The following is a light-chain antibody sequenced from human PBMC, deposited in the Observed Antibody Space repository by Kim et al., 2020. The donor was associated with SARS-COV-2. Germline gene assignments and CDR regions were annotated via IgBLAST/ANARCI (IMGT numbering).Light chain of an antibody. CDR2: DAF. J-gene: IGKJ4*01. CDR3: QQYNNLPT. CDR1: QNISNY. V-gene: IGKV1-33*01. Sequence: LSASVGDRVTITCRASQNISNYLNWYQHKPGKAPKLLIYDAFGLETGVPSRFSGSGSGTHFTFTIISVQAEDVATYYCQQYNNLPTFGGGTKLEI.